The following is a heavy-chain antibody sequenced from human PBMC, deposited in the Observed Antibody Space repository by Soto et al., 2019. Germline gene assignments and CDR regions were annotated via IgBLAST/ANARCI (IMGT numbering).Heavy chain of an antibody. Sequence: GGSLRLSCAASGFAFNTYWMHWVRQAPGKGPVWVSRINGDGSSTNYADSVKGRFTISRDNAKDTLYLQMNSLRGEDTAVYYCVRDRNWQLDDCWGQGTLVTVSS. CDR2: INGDGSST. CDR3: VRDRNWQLDDC. CDR1: GFAFNTYW. J-gene: IGHJ4*02. D-gene: IGHD1-1*01. V-gene: IGHV3-74*01.